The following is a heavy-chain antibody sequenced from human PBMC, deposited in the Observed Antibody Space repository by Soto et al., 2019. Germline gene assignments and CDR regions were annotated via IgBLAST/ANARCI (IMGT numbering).Heavy chain of an antibody. V-gene: IGHV4-31*03. CDR3: AREGSRYSSNY. Sequence: NPSETLSLTCTVSGGSISSGGYYWSWIRQHPGKGLEWIGYIYYSGSTYYNPSLKSRVTISVDTSKNQFSLKLSSVTAADTAVYYCAREGSRYSSNYWGQGTLVTVSS. CDR1: GGSISSGGYY. D-gene: IGHD5-18*01. J-gene: IGHJ4*02. CDR2: IYYSGST.